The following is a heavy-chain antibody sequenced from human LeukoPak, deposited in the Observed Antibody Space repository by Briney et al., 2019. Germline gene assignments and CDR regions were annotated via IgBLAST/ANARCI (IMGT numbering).Heavy chain of an antibody. J-gene: IGHJ6*02. CDR3: ARDGTYCSGGSCRLDYYYYGMDV. Sequence: SETLSLTCTVSGGSISSYYWSWIRQPPGKGLEWIGYIYYSGSTNYNPSLKSRVTISVDTSKNQFSLKLSSVTAADTAVYYCARDGTYCSGGSCRLDYYYYGMDVWGQGTTVTVSS. CDR1: GGSISSYY. CDR2: IYYSGST. D-gene: IGHD2-15*01. V-gene: IGHV4-59*01.